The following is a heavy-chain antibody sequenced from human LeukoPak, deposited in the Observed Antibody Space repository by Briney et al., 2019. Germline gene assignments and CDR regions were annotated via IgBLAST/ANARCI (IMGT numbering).Heavy chain of an antibody. CDR2: ISSSISYI. CDR1: GFTFSSYS. D-gene: IGHD3-22*01. V-gene: IGHV3-21*01. J-gene: IGHJ4*02. Sequence: GGSLRLSCAASGFTFSSYSMNWVRQAPGKGLEWVSSISSSISYIYYADSVKGRFTISRDNAKNSLYLQMNSLRAEDTAVYYCARSGFTYYYDSSGPKPFDYWGQGTLVTVSS. CDR3: ARSGFTYYYDSSGPKPFDY.